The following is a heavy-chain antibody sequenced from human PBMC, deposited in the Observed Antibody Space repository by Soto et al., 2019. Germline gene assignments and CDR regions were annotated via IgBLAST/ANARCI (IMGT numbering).Heavy chain of an antibody. V-gene: IGHV1-8*01. J-gene: IGHJ4*02. D-gene: IGHD3-10*01. CDR3: AKVSRKGSAIDFGY. CDR2: VNPNNGGT. Sequence: QVQLVQSGAELKKPGASVKVSCKASGSTFSNYDMNWVRLATGQGPEWIGWVNPNNGGTGYAHKFQSRVTLSKDISTTTAYMERTSLRSEDKGIYYCAKVSRKGSAIDFGYWGQGTLITVSS. CDR1: GSTFSNYD.